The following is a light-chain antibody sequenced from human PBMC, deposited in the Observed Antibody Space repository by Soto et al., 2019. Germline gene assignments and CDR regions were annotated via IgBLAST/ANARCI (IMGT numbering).Light chain of an antibody. CDR2: EVS. CDR1: SSDFGDYEY. Sequence: QSVLTQPASVSGSPGQWITSSCTGTSSDFGDYEYVSWYQQHPGKGPKLMIYEVSNRTSGVSNRFSGSKSGNTASLTISGLQAEDETEYFCSSYKRTSRVYVFGTGTKVTVL. V-gene: IGLV2-14*01. J-gene: IGLJ1*01. CDR3: SSYKRTSRVYV.